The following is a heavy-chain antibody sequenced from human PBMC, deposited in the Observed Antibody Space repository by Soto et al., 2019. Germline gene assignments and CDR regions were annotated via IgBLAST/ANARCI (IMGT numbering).Heavy chain of an antibody. D-gene: IGHD5-12*01. CDR2: ISAYNGNT. Sequence: ASVKVSCKASGYTFTSYGISWVRQAPGQGLEWMGWISAYNGNTNYAQKLQGRVTMTTDTSTNTAYMELRSLRPDDTAEYYCSSDAGDIVATGIFDYWGQGTLVTVSS. J-gene: IGHJ4*02. CDR1: GYTFTSYG. CDR3: SSDAGDIVATGIFDY. V-gene: IGHV1-18*04.